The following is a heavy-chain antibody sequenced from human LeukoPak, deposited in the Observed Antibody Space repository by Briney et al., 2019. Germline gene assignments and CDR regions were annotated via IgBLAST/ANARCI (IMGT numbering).Heavy chain of an antibody. J-gene: IGHJ5*02. D-gene: IGHD3-10*01. V-gene: IGHV4-34*01. Sequence: SETLSLTCAVYGGSFSGYYWSWIRQPPGKGLEWIGEINHSGSTNYNPSLKSRVTISVDTSKNQFFLKLSSVTAADTAVYYCARTTYYYGRSGWFDPWGQGTLVTVSS. CDR1: GGSFSGYY. CDR3: ARTTYYYGRSGWFDP. CDR2: INHSGST.